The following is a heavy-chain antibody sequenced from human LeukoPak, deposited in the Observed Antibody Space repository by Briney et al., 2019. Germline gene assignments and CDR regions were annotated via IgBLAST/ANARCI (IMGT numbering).Heavy chain of an antibody. CDR1: GGSISSGGYS. CDR2: IYHSGST. J-gene: IGHJ4*02. Sequence: PSQTLSLTCAVSGGSISSGGYSWSWIRQPPGKGLEWIGYIYHSGSTYYNPSLKSRVTISVDRSKNQFSLKLSSVTAADTAVYYCARERDSGGYFDYWAQGTLVTVSS. V-gene: IGHV4-30-2*01. CDR3: ARERDSGGYFDY. D-gene: IGHD2-21*01.